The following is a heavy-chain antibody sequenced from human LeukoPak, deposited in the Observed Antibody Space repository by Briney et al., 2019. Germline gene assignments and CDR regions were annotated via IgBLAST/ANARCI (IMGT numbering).Heavy chain of an antibody. CDR2: ISSSGSTI. CDR3: ARGVQQWLVNWWPGGFDP. J-gene: IGHJ5*02. Sequence: PGGSLRLSCAASGFTFSDYYMSWIRQAPGKGLEWVSYISSSGSTIYYADSVKGRFTISRDNAKNSLYLQMNSLRAEDTAVYYCARGVQQWLVNWWPGGFDPWGQGTLVTVSS. V-gene: IGHV3-11*01. D-gene: IGHD6-19*01. CDR1: GFTFSDYY.